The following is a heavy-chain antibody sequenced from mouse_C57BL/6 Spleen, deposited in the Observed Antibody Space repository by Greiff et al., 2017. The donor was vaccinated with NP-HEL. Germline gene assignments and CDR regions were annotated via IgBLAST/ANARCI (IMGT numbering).Heavy chain of an antibody. D-gene: IGHD2-12*01. CDR1: GFTFSDYG. CDR2: ISSGSSTI. CDR3: ARRSLRHAMDY. Sequence: EVHLVESGGGLVKPGGSLKLSCAASGFTFSDYGMHWVRQAPEKGLEWVAYISSGSSTIYYADTVKGRFTISRDNAKNTLFLQMTSLRSEDTAMYYCARRSLRHAMDYWGQGTSVTVSS. J-gene: IGHJ4*01. V-gene: IGHV5-17*01.